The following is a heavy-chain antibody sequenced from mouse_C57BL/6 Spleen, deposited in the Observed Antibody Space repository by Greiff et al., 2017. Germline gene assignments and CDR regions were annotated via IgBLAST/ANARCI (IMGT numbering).Heavy chain of an antibody. CDR1: GYSITSGYY. J-gene: IGHJ3*01. CDR3: ARERPYGNPFAY. CDR2: ISYDGSN. D-gene: IGHD1-1*01. V-gene: IGHV3-6*01. Sequence: VQLQQSGPGLVKPSQSLSLTCSVTGYSITSGYYWNWIRQFPGNKLEWMGYISYDGSNNYNPSLKNRISITRDTSKNQFFLKLNSVTTEDTATYYCARERPYGNPFAYWGQGTLVTVSA.